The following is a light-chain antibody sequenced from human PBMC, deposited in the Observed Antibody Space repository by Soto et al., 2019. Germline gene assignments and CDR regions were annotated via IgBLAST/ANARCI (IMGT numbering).Light chain of an antibody. CDR2: AAS. CDR1: QSLNND. J-gene: IGKJ2*03. Sequence: EIILTQSPVTLSASPGERATLSCRASQSLNNDLAWYQHKPGQSPRLLNYAASSRATGVPARFSGSGSGTQFTLTISGLQSEDIAVSYCQPCKDWRQHSLGQGTRL. V-gene: IGKV3-15*01. CDR3: QPCKDWRQHS.